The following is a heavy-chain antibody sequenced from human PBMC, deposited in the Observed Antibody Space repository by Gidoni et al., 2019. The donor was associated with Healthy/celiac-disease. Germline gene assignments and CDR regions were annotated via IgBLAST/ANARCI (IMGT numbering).Heavy chain of an antibody. CDR1: GWSFSGYY. V-gene: IGHV4-34*01. J-gene: IGHJ4*02. D-gene: IGHD3-22*01. CDR3: ASRDSSGYFHDY. Sequence: QVQLQQWGAGLLKPSETLSLTCAVYGWSFSGYYWSWIRQPPGKGLEWIGEINHSGSTNYNPSLKSRVTISVDTSKNQFSLKLSSVTAADTAVYYCASRDSSGYFHDYWGQGTLVTVSS. CDR2: INHSGST.